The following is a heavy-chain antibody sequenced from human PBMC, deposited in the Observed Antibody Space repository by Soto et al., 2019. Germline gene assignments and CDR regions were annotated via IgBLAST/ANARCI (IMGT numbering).Heavy chain of an antibody. CDR1: GFTFSNAW. Sequence: EVQLVESGGGLVQPGGSLRLSCAVTGFTFSNAWMSWVRQAPGKGLEWVGRVKSRTDGGTTDYAAPVKGRFTISRDDSTNTLYLEMNSLTTEDTAVYYCTIVADTSSWPFDHWGQGTLVTVSS. V-gene: IGHV3-15*01. CDR3: TIVADTSSWPFDH. CDR2: VKSRTDGGTT. J-gene: IGHJ4*02. D-gene: IGHD2-2*01.